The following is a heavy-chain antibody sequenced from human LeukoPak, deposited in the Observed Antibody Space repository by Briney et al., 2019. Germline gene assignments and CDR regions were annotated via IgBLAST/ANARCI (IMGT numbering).Heavy chain of an antibody. CDR2: TYYTERT. D-gene: IGHD1-26*01. J-gene: IGHJ4*02. CDR1: GGSISSYY. Sequence: SETLSLTCTVSGGSISSYYCSWIRQPPGKGMEWVGYTYYTERTNYNPSLKSRVTISVDTSKNQFSLKLSSATAADTAVYYCARAVGTTKADFDYWGQGALVTVSS. CDR3: ARAVGTTKADFDY. V-gene: IGHV4-59*01.